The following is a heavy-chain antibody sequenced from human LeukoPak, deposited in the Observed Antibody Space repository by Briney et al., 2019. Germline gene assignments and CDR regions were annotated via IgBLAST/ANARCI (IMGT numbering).Heavy chain of an antibody. Sequence: PGGSLRLSCAASGFTFSNAWMNWVRQAPGKGLEWAGRIKSKTDGGTTDYAAPVKGRFTISRDDSKNTLYLQMNSLKTEDTAVYYCTTDATPVWFGELSSFGFRQTTEDYWGQGTLVTVSS. V-gene: IGHV3-15*07. CDR3: TTDATPVWFGELSSFGFRQTTEDY. CDR2: IKSKTDGGTT. CDR1: GFTFSNAW. D-gene: IGHD3-10*01. J-gene: IGHJ4*02.